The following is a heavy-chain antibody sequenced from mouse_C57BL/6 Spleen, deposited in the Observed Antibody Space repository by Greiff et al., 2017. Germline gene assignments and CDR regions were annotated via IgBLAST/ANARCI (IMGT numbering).Heavy chain of an antibody. CDR3: ARRGDWDAWFAY. CDR1: GYTFTDYY. CDR2: INPNNGGT. V-gene: IGHV1-26*01. Sequence: VQLQQSGPELVKPGASVKISCKASGYTFTDYYMNWVKQSHGKSLEWIGDINPNNGGTSYNQKFKGKATLTVDKSSSTAYMELRSLTSEDSAVYYCARRGDWDAWFAYWGQGTLVTVSA. J-gene: IGHJ3*01. D-gene: IGHD4-1*01.